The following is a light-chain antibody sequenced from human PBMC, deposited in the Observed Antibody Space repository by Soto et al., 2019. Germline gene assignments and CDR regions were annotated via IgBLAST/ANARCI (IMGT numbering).Light chain of an antibody. J-gene: IGLJ1*01. CDR2: EVT. CDR3: SSYAGSSNYV. CDR1: SSDVGGYNY. Sequence: QSVLTQPPSASGSPGQSVSVSCTGTSSDVGGYNYVSWYQQHPGKAPRLLIYEVTQRPSGVPDRFSGSKSGNTASLTVSGLQAEDEADYYCSSYAGSSNYVFGNGTKVTV. V-gene: IGLV2-8*01.